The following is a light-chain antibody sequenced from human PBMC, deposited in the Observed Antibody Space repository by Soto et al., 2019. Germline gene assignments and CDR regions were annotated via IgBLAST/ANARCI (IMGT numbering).Light chain of an antibody. CDR3: QQLHDYPIT. V-gene: IGKV1-9*01. CDR1: QGIDSS. Sequence: ILLTQSPSSLSASVGDRVTITCRASQGIDSSFAWYQEKPGKAPKLLIYAASSLQSGVPSRFSGSGSGTDFTLTISSLQPQDFATYYCQQLHDYPITFGQGTRLEI. J-gene: IGKJ5*01. CDR2: AAS.